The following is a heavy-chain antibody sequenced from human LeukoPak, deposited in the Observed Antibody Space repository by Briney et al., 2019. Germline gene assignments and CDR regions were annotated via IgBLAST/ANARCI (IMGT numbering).Heavy chain of an antibody. D-gene: IGHD5-12*01. CDR1: GFTFSSHA. J-gene: IGHJ4*02. V-gene: IGHV3-30*04. CDR2: VSYDAKIS. CDR3: ARGGYIDY. Sequence: PGRSLRLSCAASGFTFSSHAMHWVRQAPGKGLEWVAFVSYDAKISSYADSVKGRFTISRDTAKSSLYLQMTSLRDDDTAVYYCARGGYIDYWGQGTLVTVSS.